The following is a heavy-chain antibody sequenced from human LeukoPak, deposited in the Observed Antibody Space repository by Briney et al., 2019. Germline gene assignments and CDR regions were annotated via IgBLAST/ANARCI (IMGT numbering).Heavy chain of an antibody. CDR1: GYSFTSYW. D-gene: IGHD4-23*01. CDR3: ARHNTVVTPRYYYYGMDV. CDR2: IYPGDSDT. Sequence: GESLKISCKGSGYSFTSYWIGWVRQMPGKGLEWMGIIYPGDSDTRYSPSFQGQVTISADKSISTAYLQWSSLKASDTAVYYCARHNTVVTPRYYYYGMDVWGQGTTVTVSS. J-gene: IGHJ6*02. V-gene: IGHV5-51*01.